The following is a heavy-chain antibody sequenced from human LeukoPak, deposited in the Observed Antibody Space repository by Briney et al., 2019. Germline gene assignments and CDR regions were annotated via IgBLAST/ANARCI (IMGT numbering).Heavy chain of an antibody. V-gene: IGHV1-18*01. D-gene: IGHD3-3*01. CDR2: ISAYNGNT. Sequence: ASVKVSCKASGYTFTSYGISWVRQAPGQGLEWMGWISAYNGNTNYAQKLQGSVTMTTDTSTSTAYMELRSLRSDDTAVYYCARDRGITIFGVVKTNYYYYYGMDVWGQGTTVTVSS. CDR1: GYTFTSYG. CDR3: ARDRGITIFGVVKTNYYYYYGMDV. J-gene: IGHJ6*02.